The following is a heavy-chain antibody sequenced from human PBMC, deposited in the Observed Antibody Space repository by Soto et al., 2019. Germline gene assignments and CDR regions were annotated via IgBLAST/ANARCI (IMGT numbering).Heavy chain of an antibody. J-gene: IGHJ5*02. CDR2: ISGYNGNT. Sequence: QVQLVQSGAEVKKPGASVKVSCKASGYTFHSYGISWVRQAPGQGLEWMGTISGYNGNTNYAQKLQGRVTMTTDTSTSTAYMELRSLRSDDTALYYRAREISSGWVNWFDPWGQGTLVTVSS. CDR3: AREISSGWVNWFDP. CDR1: GYTFHSYG. V-gene: IGHV1-18*04. D-gene: IGHD6-19*01.